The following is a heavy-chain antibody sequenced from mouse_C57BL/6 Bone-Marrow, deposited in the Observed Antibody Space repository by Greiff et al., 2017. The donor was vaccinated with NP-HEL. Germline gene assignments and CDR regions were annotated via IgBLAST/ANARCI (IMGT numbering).Heavy chain of an antibody. CDR2: IRNKANGYTT. J-gene: IGHJ2*01. V-gene: IGHV7-3*01. CDR1: GFTFTDYY. CDR3: ARLLGRRYYFDD. D-gene: IGHD4-1*01. Sequence: EVMLVESGGGLVQPGGSLSLSCAASGFTFTDYYMSWVRQPPGKALEWLGFIRNKANGYTTEYSASVKGRFTISRDNSQSILYLQMNALGAEDSATYYCARLLGRRYYFDDWGQGTTLTVSS.